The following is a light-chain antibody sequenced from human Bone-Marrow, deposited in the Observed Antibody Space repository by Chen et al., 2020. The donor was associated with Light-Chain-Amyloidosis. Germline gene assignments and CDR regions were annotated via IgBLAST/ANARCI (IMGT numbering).Light chain of an antibody. V-gene: IGLV2-14*01. CDR1: ISDVGGDNH. CDR3: SSYTITNTLV. Sequence: QSALTQPASVPGTPGQSLTISCTGTISDVGGDNHVSWHQQHPDKAPKLMIYEVTNRPSWVPDRFSGSKSDNTASLTISGLQTEDEADYFCSSYTITNTLVFVSGTRVTVL. CDR2: EVT. J-gene: IGLJ1*01.